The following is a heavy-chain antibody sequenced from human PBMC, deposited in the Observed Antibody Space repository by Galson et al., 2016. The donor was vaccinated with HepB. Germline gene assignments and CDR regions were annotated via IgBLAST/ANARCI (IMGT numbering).Heavy chain of an antibody. CDR2: VYWDDTK. CDR3: SLLANIVVAVPATGYLAY. J-gene: IGHJ4*02. Sequence: PALVKPTQTLTLTCSFSGFSLTTSGVGVGWIRQPPGKALEWLALVYWDDTKHFSPSLRSRLTITKDTSENQVVLTVTNVDALDAGTYYCSLLANIVVAVPATGYLAYWGQGTLVAVSS. D-gene: IGHD2-15*01. V-gene: IGHV2-5*02. CDR1: GFSLTTSGVG.